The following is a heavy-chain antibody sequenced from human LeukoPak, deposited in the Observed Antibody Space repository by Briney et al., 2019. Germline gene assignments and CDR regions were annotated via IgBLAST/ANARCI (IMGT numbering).Heavy chain of an antibody. J-gene: IGHJ3*02. Sequence: ASVKVSCKVSGYTLTELSMHWVRQAPGKGLEWMGGFDPEDGETIYEQKFQGRVTMTEDTSTDTAYMELSSLRSEDTAVYYCATVITGAFRAVAGSASAPTLIW. CDR3: ATVITGAFRAVAGSASAPTLI. CDR1: GYTLTELS. D-gene: IGHD6-19*01. CDR2: FDPEDGET. V-gene: IGHV1-24*01.